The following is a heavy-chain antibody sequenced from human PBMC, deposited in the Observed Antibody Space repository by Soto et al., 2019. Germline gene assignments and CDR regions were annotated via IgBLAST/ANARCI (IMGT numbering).Heavy chain of an antibody. Sequence: QMQLVESGGGVVQPGRSLRLSCAASGFTFRSYGIHWVRQAPGKGLAWVALIWFDGSKTDYVDSVKGRFAVSRDKSKNTLYLQMNSLRVEDTAVYYCARDRLVPYGYGMDVWGQGTTVTVSS. D-gene: IGHD2-2*01. CDR2: IWFDGSKT. CDR1: GFTFRSYG. V-gene: IGHV3-33*01. J-gene: IGHJ6*02. CDR3: ARDRLVPYGYGMDV.